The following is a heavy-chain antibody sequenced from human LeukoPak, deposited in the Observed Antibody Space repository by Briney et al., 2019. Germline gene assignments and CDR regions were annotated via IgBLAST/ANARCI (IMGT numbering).Heavy chain of an antibody. D-gene: IGHD2-15*01. CDR3: AREAAKTVDY. CDR1: GFTFSNAW. J-gene: IGHJ4*02. V-gene: IGHV4-4*02. Sequence: GSLRLSCAASGFTFSNAWMSWIRQPPGKGLEWIGNIYYSGTTYYNPSLKSRVTISVDMSKNQFSLKLSSVTAADTAMYYCAREAAKTVDYWGQGTLVTVSS. CDR2: IYYSGTT.